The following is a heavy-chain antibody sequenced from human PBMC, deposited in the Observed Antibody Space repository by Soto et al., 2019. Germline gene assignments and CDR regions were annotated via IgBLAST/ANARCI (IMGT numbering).Heavy chain of an antibody. Sequence: PGGSLRLSCAASGFTFSSYGMHWVRQAPGKGLEWVAILSYDGSNKYYADSVKGRFTISRDSSSQTLYLQMNSLRPDDTAMYYCARDGVSSTDYTWNYGTYFDYWGPGALVTVSS. CDR2: LSYDGSNK. V-gene: IGHV3-30*03. D-gene: IGHD1-1*01. CDR1: GFTFSSYG. J-gene: IGHJ4*02. CDR3: ARDGVSSTDYTWNYGTYFDY.